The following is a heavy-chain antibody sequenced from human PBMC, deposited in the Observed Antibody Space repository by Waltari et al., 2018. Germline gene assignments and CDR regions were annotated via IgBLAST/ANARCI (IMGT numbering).Heavy chain of an antibody. D-gene: IGHD6-13*01. CDR1: GYSISSGYY. CDR2: IYHSGST. Sequence: QVQLQESGPGLVKPSETLSLTCAVSGYSISSGYYWGWIRQPPGKGLEWIGSIYHSGSTYYNPSLKSRVTISVDTSKNQCSLKLSSVTAADTAVYYCARATGIAAAADQYFQHWGQGTLVTVSS. CDR3: ARATGIAAAADQYFQH. J-gene: IGHJ1*01. V-gene: IGHV4-38-2*01.